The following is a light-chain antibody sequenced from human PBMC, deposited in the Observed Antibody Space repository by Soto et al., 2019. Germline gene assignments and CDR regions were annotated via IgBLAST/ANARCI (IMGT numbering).Light chain of an antibody. V-gene: IGKV1-5*03. CDR2: KAS. CDR1: HWIDDW. J-gene: IGKJ3*01. CDR3: QQYYLYPPA. Sequence: DIQMTQSPSTLSASVGDRVTITCRASHWIDDWLAWYQQKPGKAPNLLINKASSLEYGVPARFSGSKSEAEFTLTISSLHPEEFATYYCQQYYLYPPAFCPGAKVEI.